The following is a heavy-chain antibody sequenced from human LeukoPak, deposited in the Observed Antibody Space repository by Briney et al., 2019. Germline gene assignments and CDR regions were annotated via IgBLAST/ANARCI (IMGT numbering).Heavy chain of an antibody. J-gene: IGHJ5*02. CDR3: AKFQTHDFWSGEFDP. Sequence: PGGSLRLSCAASGFTFSSYAMSWVRQAPGKGLEWVSAISGSGGSTYYVDSVKGRFTISRDNSKNTLYLQMNSLRAEDTAVYYCAKFQTHDFWSGEFDPWGQGTLVTVSS. D-gene: IGHD3-3*01. CDR2: ISGSGGST. CDR1: GFTFSSYA. V-gene: IGHV3-23*01.